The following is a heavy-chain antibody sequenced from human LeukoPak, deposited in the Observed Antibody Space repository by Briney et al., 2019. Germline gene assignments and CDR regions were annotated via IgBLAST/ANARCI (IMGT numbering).Heavy chain of an antibody. Sequence: SETLSLTCTVSGGSISNYYWSWIRQPAGKGLEWIGCVYNSGSTNYNPSLKSRVTMSVGTSKNQFSLKLRSVTAADTAVYYCAGVANYRSGERLDYWGQGTLVTVSS. CDR1: GGSISNYY. CDR2: VYNSGST. V-gene: IGHV4-4*07. J-gene: IGHJ4*02. CDR3: AGVANYRSGERLDY. D-gene: IGHD4/OR15-4a*01.